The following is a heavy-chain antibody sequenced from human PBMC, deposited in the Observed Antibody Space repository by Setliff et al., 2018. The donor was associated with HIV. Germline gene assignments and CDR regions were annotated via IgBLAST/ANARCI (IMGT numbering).Heavy chain of an antibody. Sequence: PGGSLRLSCAASGFIFSDHVMHWVRQAPGKGLEWVAFMRYDGSNKDYADSVKGRFTISRDNSKNTLFLQMNSLRPEDTAIYYCAKDKSYHDYIWGSSVLAYWGQGTLVTVSS. V-gene: IGHV3-30*02. D-gene: IGHD3-16*01. CDR3: AKDKSYHDYIWGSSVLAY. CDR1: GFIFSDHV. J-gene: IGHJ4*02. CDR2: MRYDGSNK.